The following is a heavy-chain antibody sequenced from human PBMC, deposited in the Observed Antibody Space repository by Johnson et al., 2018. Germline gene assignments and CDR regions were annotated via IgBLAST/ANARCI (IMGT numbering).Heavy chain of an antibody. CDR2: ISSSSSYI. Sequence: VQLVQSGGGLVKPGGSLRLSCAASGFTFSSYSMNWVRQAPGKGLEWVSSISSSSSYIYYADSVKGRFTISRDNAQNSLYLQMNSLRAEDTAVYYCARWEMATIRTYYYYYMDVWGKGTTVTVSS. J-gene: IGHJ6*03. CDR1: GFTFSSYS. V-gene: IGHV3-21*01. CDR3: ARWEMATIRTYYYYYMDV. D-gene: IGHD5-24*01.